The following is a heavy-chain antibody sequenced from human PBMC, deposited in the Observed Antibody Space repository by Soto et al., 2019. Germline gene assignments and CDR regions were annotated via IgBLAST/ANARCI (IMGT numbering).Heavy chain of an antibody. CDR1: GYTFTSYG. V-gene: IGHV1-18*01. Sequence: GASVKVSCKASGYTFTSYGISWVRQAPGQGLEWMGWISAYNGNTNYAQKLQGRVTMTTDTSTSTAYMELRSLRSDDTAVYYCASGIAANTNNWFDPWGQGTLVTVAS. CDR2: ISAYNGNT. J-gene: IGHJ5*02. D-gene: IGHD6-6*01. CDR3: ASGIAANTNNWFDP.